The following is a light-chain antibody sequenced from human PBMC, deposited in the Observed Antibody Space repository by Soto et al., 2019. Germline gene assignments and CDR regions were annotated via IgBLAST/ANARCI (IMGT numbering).Light chain of an antibody. CDR1: QGISSW. CDR3: QQYNSYPIT. J-gene: IGKJ5*01. CDR2: DAS. V-gene: IGKV1-5*01. Sequence: MQMTQPPSSVSASVGDRVNITCRASQGISSWLAWYQQKPGKAPKLLIYDASSLESGVPSRFSGSGSGTEFTLTISSLQPDDFATYYCQQYNSYPITFGQGTRLEIK.